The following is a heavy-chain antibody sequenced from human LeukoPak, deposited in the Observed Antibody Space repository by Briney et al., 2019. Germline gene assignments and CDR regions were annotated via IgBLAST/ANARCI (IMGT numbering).Heavy chain of an antibody. J-gene: IGHJ6*03. CDR2: MNPNSGNT. Sequence: ASVTVSCKASGYTFTSYDINWVRQATGQGLEWMGWMNPNSGNTGYAQKFQGRVTMTRNTSISTAYMELSSLRSEDTALYYCARGLGCSSTSCSYYYMDVWGKGTTVTVSS. CDR3: ARGLGCSSTSCSYYYMDV. D-gene: IGHD2-2*01. CDR1: GYTFTSYD. V-gene: IGHV1-8*01.